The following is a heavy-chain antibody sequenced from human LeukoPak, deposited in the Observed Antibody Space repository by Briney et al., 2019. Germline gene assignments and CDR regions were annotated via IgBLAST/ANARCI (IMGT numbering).Heavy chain of an antibody. CDR1: GVSMSSGGNY. Sequence: SETLSLTCTVSGVSMSSGGNYWCWIRQHPGKGLEWIGYIYYSGTTQYNPSFKSRITISVDASKNQFSLRLSSVTVADTAVYFCARTGARYFDFWGRGTLVTVSS. J-gene: IGHJ4*02. CDR3: ARTGARYFDF. V-gene: IGHV4-31*03. CDR2: IYYSGTT. D-gene: IGHD1-14*01.